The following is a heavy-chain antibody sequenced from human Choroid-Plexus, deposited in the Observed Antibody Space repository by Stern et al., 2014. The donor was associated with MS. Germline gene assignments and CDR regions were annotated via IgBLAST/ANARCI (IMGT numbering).Heavy chain of an antibody. J-gene: IGHJ4*02. V-gene: IGHV3-72*01. D-gene: IGHD6-19*01. CDR3: VRVSGSSGSDF. CDR2: LRNKANSYTT. CDR1: GFTLSDHY. Sequence: EVQLVESGGGLVQPGGSLRLSCVASGFTLSDHYMDWVRQAPGKGLEWVGRLRNKANSYTTQYAASVKGRFVISRDDSKNSLYLQMNSLKSEDTAVYYCVRVSGSSGSDFWGQGTLVSVSS.